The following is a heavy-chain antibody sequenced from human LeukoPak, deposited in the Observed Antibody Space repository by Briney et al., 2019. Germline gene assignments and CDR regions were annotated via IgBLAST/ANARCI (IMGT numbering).Heavy chain of an antibody. CDR2: IYSGGST. J-gene: IGHJ4*02. CDR1: GFTVSSSY. V-gene: IGHV3-53*01. CDR3: ARIMVRGVTSGYFDY. Sequence: GGSLRLSCAASGFTVSSSYMSWVRQAPGKGLEWVSVIYSGGSTYYADSVKGRFTISRDNSKSTLYLQMNSLRAEDTAVYYCARIMVRGVTSGYFDYWGQGTPVTVSS. D-gene: IGHD3-10*01.